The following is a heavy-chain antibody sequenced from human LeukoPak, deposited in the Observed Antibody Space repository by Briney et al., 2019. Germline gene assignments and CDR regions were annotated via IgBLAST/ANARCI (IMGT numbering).Heavy chain of an antibody. CDR3: ARADYVWGSYLDY. CDR2: INPNSGGT. J-gene: IGHJ4*02. Sequence: RASVKVSCKASGYTFTGYYMHWVRQAPGQGLEWMGWINPNSGGTNYAQKFQGRVTTTRDTSISTAYMELSRLRSDDTAVYYCARADYVWGSYLDYWGQGTLVTVSS. V-gene: IGHV1-2*02. CDR1: GYTFTGYY. D-gene: IGHD3-16*02.